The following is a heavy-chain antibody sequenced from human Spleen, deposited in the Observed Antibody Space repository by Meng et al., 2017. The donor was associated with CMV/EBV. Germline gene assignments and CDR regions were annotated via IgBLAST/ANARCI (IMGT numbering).Heavy chain of an antibody. Sequence: ASVKVSCKASGGTFTSYGISWVRQAPGQGLEWMGWISAYNGNTNYAQKLQGRVTMTTDTSTSTAYMELRSLRSDDTAVYYCARVPAAIRRTNWFDPWGQGTLVTVSS. V-gene: IGHV1-18*01. J-gene: IGHJ5*02. CDR2: ISAYNGNT. D-gene: IGHD2-2*01. CDR1: GGTFTSYG. CDR3: ARVPAAIRRTNWFDP.